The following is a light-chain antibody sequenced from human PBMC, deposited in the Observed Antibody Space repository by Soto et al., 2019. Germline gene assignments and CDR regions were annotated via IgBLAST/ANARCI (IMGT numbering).Light chain of an antibody. CDR1: SSDVGGYNY. Sequence: QSALTQPASVSGSPGQSITISCTGTSSDVGGYNYVSWYQQHPGKAPKLMISEVTNRPSGVSNRFSGSKSGNTASLTISGLQAEDEADYYCSSFTSSGTHVFGTGTKLTVL. V-gene: IGLV2-14*01. CDR3: SSFTSSGTHV. CDR2: EVT. J-gene: IGLJ1*01.